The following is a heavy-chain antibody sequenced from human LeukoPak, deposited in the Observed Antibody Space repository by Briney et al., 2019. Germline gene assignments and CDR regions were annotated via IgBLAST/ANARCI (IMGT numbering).Heavy chain of an antibody. Sequence: ASVKVSCKASGYTFTGYYIHWVRQAPGQGLEWMGWINPNSGGTKYAQKFQGRVTMTRDTSISTAYMELNRLISDDTAVYYCARVESLYCSSGSCYDYWGQGTLVTVSP. D-gene: IGHD2-15*01. V-gene: IGHV1-2*02. J-gene: IGHJ4*02. CDR1: GYTFTGYY. CDR2: INPNSGGT. CDR3: ARVESLYCSSGSCYDY.